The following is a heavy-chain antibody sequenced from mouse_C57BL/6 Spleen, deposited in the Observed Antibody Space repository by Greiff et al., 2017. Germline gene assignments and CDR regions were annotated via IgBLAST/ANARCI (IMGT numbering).Heavy chain of an antibody. CDR1: GFTFTDYY. J-gene: IGHJ2*01. V-gene: IGHV7-3*01. CDR3: ARSPLYYSYFDD. Sequence: EVKLMESGGGLVQPGGSLSLSCAASGFTFTDYYMSWVRQPPGKALEWLGFIRNKANGYTTEYSASVKGRFTISRDNSQSILYLQMNALRAEDSATYYCARSPLYYSYFDDWGPGTTLTVSS. D-gene: IGHD2-12*01. CDR2: IRNKANGYTT.